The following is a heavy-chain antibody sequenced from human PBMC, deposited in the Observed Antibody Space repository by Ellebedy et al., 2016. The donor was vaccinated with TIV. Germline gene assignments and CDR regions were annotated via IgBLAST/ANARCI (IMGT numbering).Heavy chain of an antibody. V-gene: IGHV3-72*01. CDR2: AQHKGNNYDT. Sequence: GESLKISCAASGFTSSDHYMDWVRQAPGKGLEWVGRAQHKGNNYDTKYAASVKGRFTISRDDSRNSMYLQMNSLQTEDTAVYFCARDYWGSYEFWGQGTLVTVSS. CDR3: ARDYWGSYEF. D-gene: IGHD3-16*01. J-gene: IGHJ4*02. CDR1: GFTSSDHY.